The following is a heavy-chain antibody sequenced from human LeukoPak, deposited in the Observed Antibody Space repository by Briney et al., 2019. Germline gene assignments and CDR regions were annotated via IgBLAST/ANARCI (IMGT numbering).Heavy chain of an antibody. Sequence: GESLKISCKGSGYSFTSYWIGWVRQMPGKGLEWMGIIYPGDSDTRYSPSFQGLVTISVDRSIDTAYLQWTSLKATDTAMYYCARGFADWGQGTLVTVSS. CDR3: ARGFAD. V-gene: IGHV5-51*01. CDR2: IYPGDSDT. CDR1: GYSFTSYW. J-gene: IGHJ4*02.